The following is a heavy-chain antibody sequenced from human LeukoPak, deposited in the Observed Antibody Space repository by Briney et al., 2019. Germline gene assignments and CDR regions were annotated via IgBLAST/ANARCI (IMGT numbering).Heavy chain of an antibody. D-gene: IGHD3-22*01. Sequence: GGSLRLSCAASRFTPRVDNMRSIPQAPGKGLEWGSYISSSSSYTNYADSVKGRCTISRDNAKNSLYMQMNILRTEGSAVYYCARLRPSLNFDSIVDSREAFDIWGQGTMVTVSS. CDR2: ISSSSSYT. CDR1: RFTPRVDN. J-gene: IGHJ3*02. V-gene: IGHV3-11*06. CDR3: ARLRPSLNFDSIVDSREAFDI.